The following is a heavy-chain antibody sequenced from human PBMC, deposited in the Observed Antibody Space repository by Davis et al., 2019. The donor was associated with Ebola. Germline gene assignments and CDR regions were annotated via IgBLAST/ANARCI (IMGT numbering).Heavy chain of an antibody. D-gene: IGHD1-26*01. CDR2: IIPIFGIA. CDR3: ARDTFVVGATDDY. J-gene: IGHJ4*02. CDR1: GYTFNLYG. V-gene: IGHV1-69*10. Sequence: AASVKVSCKASGYTFNLYGISWVRQAPGQGLEWMGGIIPIFGIANYAQKFQGRVTITADKSTSTAYMELSSLRSEDTAVYYCARDTFVVGATDDYWGQGTLVTVSS.